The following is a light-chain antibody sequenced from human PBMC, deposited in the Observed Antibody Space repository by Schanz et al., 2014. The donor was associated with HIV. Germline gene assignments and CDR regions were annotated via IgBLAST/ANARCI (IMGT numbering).Light chain of an antibody. Sequence: EIVMTQSPATLSMSPGERATLSCRAGQSVNSNLAWYQQKPGQAPRLLIYDASNRATGIPDRFSGSGSGTDFTLTITGLEPEDFAVYYCQQGSNWPRSFGGGTKVEIK. V-gene: IGKV3-11*01. CDR2: DAS. CDR3: QQGSNWPRS. J-gene: IGKJ4*01. CDR1: QSVNSN.